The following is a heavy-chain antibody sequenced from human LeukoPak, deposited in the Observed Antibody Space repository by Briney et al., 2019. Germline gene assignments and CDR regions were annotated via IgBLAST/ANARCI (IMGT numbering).Heavy chain of an antibody. V-gene: IGHV4-39*01. CDR2: IYYSGST. CDR1: GGSISSSSYH. J-gene: IGHJ4*02. CDR3: ARHTIRFLEWLSNFDY. D-gene: IGHD3-3*01. Sequence: SETLSLTCTVSGGSISSSSYHWGWIRQPPGKGLEWIGSIYYSGSTYYNPSLKSRVTISVDTSKNQFSLKLSSVTAADTAVYYCARHTIRFLEWLSNFDYWGQGTLVTVSS.